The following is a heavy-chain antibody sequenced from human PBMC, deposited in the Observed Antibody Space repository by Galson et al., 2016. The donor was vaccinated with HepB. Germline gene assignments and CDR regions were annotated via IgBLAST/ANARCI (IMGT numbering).Heavy chain of an antibody. CDR1: GFGFRSYG. D-gene: IGHD2-21*02. CDR2: ISYDGTNT. J-gene: IGHJ4*02. V-gene: IGHV3-30*18. Sequence: SLRLSCAASGFGFRSYGMHWVRQAPGKGLEWVAGISYDGTNTYYADSVKGRFTISRDNSKNTLYLQMNRLRAEDTAVYFCAKDAILGCGRDCYTDFWGQGTLVTVSS. CDR3: AKDAILGCGRDCYTDF.